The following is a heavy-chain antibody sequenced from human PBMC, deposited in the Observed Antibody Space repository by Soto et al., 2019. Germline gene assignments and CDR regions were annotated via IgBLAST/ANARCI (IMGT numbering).Heavy chain of an antibody. CDR3: ARDPSSWLDS. CDR1: GFTFSSYW. V-gene: IGHV3-74*01. D-gene: IGHD6-13*01. CDR2: INSDGSST. J-gene: IGHJ4*02. Sequence: EVQLVESGGDLVQPGGSLRLSCAVSGFTFSSYWMHWVRQAPGKGLVWVSRINSDGSSTSYGDSVKGRFIISRDNAKNTLYLQMSSLRVEDPAVYYCARDPSSWLDSWGQGTLVTVSS.